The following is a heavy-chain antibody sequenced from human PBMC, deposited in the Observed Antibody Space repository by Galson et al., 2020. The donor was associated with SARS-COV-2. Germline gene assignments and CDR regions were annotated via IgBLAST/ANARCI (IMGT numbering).Heavy chain of an antibody. CDR2: IYYIGSS. V-gene: IGHV4-39*01. J-gene: IGHJ5*02. D-gene: IGHD4-17*01. CDR3: AKHSGPTVTTPFRS. Sequence: SETLSLTCSVSGDTSAIGTYYWGWIRQPPGKELEWIASIYYIGSSFYNPSLKSRLTISMDTSRKEISLQLRSVTAADTALYFCAKHSGPTVTTPFRSWGPGTLVTVSS. CDR1: GDTSAIGTYY.